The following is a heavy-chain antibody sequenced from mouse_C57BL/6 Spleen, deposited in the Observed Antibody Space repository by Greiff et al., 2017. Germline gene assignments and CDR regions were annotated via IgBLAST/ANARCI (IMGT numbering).Heavy chain of an antibody. CDR2: IDPSDSYT. CDR1: GYTFTSYW. D-gene: IGHD2-5*01. Sequence: VQLQQPGAELVMPGASVKLSCKASGYTFTSYWMHWVKQRPGQGLEWIGEIDPSDSYTNYIQKFKGKSSLTVDKSSSTAYMQLSSLTSADTAVYYCARTYFSNYEAMDYWGQGTSVTVSS. J-gene: IGHJ4*01. CDR3: ARTYFSNYEAMDY. V-gene: IGHV1-69*01.